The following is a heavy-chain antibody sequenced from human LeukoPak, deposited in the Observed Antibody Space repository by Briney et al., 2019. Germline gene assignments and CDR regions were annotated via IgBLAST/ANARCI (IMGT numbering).Heavy chain of an antibody. CDR2: TWFDGSIN. CDR3: ARDSVMTTLTADPDF. V-gene: IGHV3-33*01. D-gene: IGHD4-11*01. Sequence: GGSLRLSCAASGFSFRDYAMHWVRQAPGKGLWWVALTWFDGSINHYADYVKGRFAISRDNSKITIYLQMNSLRAEDTAVYYCARDSVMTTLTADPDFWGQGTLVTVSS. CDR1: GFSFRDYA. J-gene: IGHJ4*02.